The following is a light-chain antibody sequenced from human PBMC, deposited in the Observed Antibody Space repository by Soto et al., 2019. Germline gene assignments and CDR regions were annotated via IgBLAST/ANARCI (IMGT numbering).Light chain of an antibody. J-gene: IGKJ2*01. CDR1: ESLQHRDGNTY. CDR2: KVS. V-gene: IGKV2-24*01. Sequence: DVVMTQNPLSSPVTLGQPASISCRSSESLQHRDGNTYLNWLQQRPGQPPRLLIYKVSNRFSGVPDRFSGSGVGTDLTLKISRVEAEDVGVYYCMQATQYRPYTFGQGTKLEIK. CDR3: MQATQYRPYT.